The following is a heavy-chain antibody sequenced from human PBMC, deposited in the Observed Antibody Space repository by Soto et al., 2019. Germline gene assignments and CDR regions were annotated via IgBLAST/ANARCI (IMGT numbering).Heavy chain of an antibody. V-gene: IGHV1-69*12. D-gene: IGHD5-18*01. CDR1: GGTFSSYA. Sequence: QVQLVQSGAEVKKPGSSVKVSCKASGGTFSSYAISWVRQAPGQGLEWMGGIIPIFGTANYAQKFQGRVKITAEEATSTAYMELSSLRSEDTAMYYCARTNTAMVTGWFDPWGQGTLVTVSS. CDR3: ARTNTAMVTGWFDP. CDR2: IIPIFGTA. J-gene: IGHJ5*02.